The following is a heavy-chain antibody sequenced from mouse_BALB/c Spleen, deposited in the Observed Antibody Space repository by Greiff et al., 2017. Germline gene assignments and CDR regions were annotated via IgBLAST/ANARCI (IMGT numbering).Heavy chain of an antibody. CDR2: IRLKSNNYAT. J-gene: IGHJ2*01. V-gene: IGHV6-6*02. Sequence: EVKLMESGGGLVQPGGSMKLSCVASGFTFSNYWMNWVRQSPEKGLEWVAEIRLKSNNYATHYAESVKGRFTISRDDSKSSVYLQMNNLRAEDTGIYYCTNGNCDDWGQGTTLTVSS. CDR1: GFTFSNYW. CDR3: TNGNCDD. D-gene: IGHD2-1*01.